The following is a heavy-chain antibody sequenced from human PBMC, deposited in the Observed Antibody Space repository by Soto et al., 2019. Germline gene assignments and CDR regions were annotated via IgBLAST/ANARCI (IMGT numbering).Heavy chain of an antibody. CDR1: GFTFTNYA. CDR3: ARTNSGYQLPSPAYYGLDV. CDR2: ISFDGSNK. Sequence: GGSLRLSCAASGFTFTNYAMHWVRQAPGKGLEWVAVISFDGSNKNYAPSVKGRFSISRDNSKNTLFLQMNSLTSDDTAVYFCARTNSGYQLPSPAYYGLDVWGRGTTVTVSS. V-gene: IGHV3-30-3*01. D-gene: IGHD2-2*01. J-gene: IGHJ6*02.